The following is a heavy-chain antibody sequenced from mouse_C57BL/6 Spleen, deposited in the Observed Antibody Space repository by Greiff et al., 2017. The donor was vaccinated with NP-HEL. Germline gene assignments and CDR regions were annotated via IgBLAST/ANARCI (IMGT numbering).Heavy chain of an antibody. CDR3: ARRPQDSNFFDY. Sequence: EVKLVESGGGLVKPGGSLKLSCAASGFTFSDSGMHWVRQAPEKGLEWVAYISSGSSTIYYADTVKGRFTISRDNAKNTLFLQMTSLRSEDTAMYYCARRPQDSNFFDYWGQGTTLTVSS. V-gene: IGHV5-17*01. CDR1: GFTFSDSG. J-gene: IGHJ2*01. CDR2: ISSGSSTI. D-gene: IGHD3-2*02.